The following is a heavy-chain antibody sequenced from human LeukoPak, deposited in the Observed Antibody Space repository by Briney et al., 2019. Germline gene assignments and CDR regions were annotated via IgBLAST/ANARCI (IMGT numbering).Heavy chain of an antibody. D-gene: IGHD3-3*01. J-gene: IGHJ5*02. Sequence: ASVKVSRKASGYTFISYAIHWVRQAPGQRLEWMGLINAGNGNTKYSEKFQGRVTITRDTSANTAYMEVSSLRSEDTAVYYCARVLLEFGGWFDPWGQGTLVTVSS. V-gene: IGHV1-3*01. CDR1: GYTFISYA. CDR3: ARVLLEFGGWFDP. CDR2: INAGNGNT.